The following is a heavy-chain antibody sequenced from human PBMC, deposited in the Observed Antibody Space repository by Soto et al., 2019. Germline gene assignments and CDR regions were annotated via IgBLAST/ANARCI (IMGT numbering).Heavy chain of an antibody. CDR2: ISGSGGST. Sequence: GESLKISCAASGFTFSSYAMSWVRQAPGKGLEWVSAISGSGGSTYYADSVKGRFTISRDNSKNTLYLQMNSLRAEDTAVYYCAKAPIVVVVAATSSTYFQHWDQGTLVTVSS. CDR1: GFTFSSYA. J-gene: IGHJ1*01. V-gene: IGHV3-23*01. CDR3: AKAPIVVVVAATSSTYFQH. D-gene: IGHD2-15*01.